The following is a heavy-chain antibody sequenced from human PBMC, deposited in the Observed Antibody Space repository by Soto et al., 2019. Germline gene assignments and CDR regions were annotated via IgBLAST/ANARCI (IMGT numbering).Heavy chain of an antibody. D-gene: IGHD6-13*01. V-gene: IGHV1-58*01. CDR1: GFTFTSSA. CDR2: IVVGSGNT. CDR3: AAAEIAAAASYFDY. J-gene: IGHJ4*02. Sequence: ASVKVSCKASGFTFTSSAVQWVRQARGQRLEWIGWIVVGSGNTNYAQKFQERVTITRDMSTSTAYMELSSLRSEDTAVYYCAAAEIAAAASYFDYWGQGTLVTVSS.